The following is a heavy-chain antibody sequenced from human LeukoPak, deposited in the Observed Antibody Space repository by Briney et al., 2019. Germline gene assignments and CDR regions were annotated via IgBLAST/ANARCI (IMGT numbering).Heavy chain of an antibody. CDR1: GGSFSGYY. V-gene: IGHV4-34*01. Sequence: SETLSLTCAVYGGSFSGYYRSWIRQPPGKGLEWIGEINHSGSTNYDPSLKSRVTISVDTSKNQFSLKLSSVTAADTAVYYCARVSSIAARHKHYFDYWGQGTLVTVSS. CDR3: ARVSSIAARHKHYFDY. CDR2: INHSGST. J-gene: IGHJ4*02. D-gene: IGHD6-6*01.